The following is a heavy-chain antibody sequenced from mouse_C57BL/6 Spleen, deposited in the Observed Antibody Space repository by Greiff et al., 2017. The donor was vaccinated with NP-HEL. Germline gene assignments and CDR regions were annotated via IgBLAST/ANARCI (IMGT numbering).Heavy chain of an antibody. CDR3: AREYYYGSSYAMDY. J-gene: IGHJ4*01. CDR1: GYSFTDYN. V-gene: IGHV1-39*01. CDR2: INPNYGTT. Sequence: EVHLVESGPELVKPGASVKISCKASGYSFTDYNMNWVKQSNGKSLEWIGVINPNYGTTSYNQKFKGKATLTVDQSSSTAYMQLNSLTSEDSAVYYCAREYYYGSSYAMDYWGQGTSVTVSS. D-gene: IGHD1-1*01.